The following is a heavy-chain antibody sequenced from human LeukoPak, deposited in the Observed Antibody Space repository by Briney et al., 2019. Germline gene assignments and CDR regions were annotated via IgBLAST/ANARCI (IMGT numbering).Heavy chain of an antibody. CDR1: GFTFTKAW. CDR3: STASESYFDY. D-gene: IGHD2-2*01. V-gene: IGHV3-15*01. CDR2: IKSKTDGGTA. J-gene: IGHJ4*02. Sequence: GGSLRLSCAASGFTFTKAWMSWVRQAPGKGLEWVGRIKSKTDGGTADFATPAKGRFTISRDDSQNTLYLQLNTLKAEDTAVYYCSTASESYFDYWGQGTLVTVSS.